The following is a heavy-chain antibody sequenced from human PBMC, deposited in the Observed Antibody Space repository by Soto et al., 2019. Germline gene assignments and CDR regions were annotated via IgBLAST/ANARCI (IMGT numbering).Heavy chain of an antibody. CDR2: ISYDGSNK. J-gene: IGHJ4*02. D-gene: IGHD5-18*01. CDR1: GFTFSSYA. CDR3: ARSMVTSYFDY. Sequence: GGSLRLSCAASGFTFSSYAMHWVRQAPGKGLEWVAVISYDGSNKYYADSVKGRFTISRDNSKNTLYLQMNSLRAEDTAVYYCARSMVTSYFDYWGQGTLVTVS. V-gene: IGHV3-30-3*01.